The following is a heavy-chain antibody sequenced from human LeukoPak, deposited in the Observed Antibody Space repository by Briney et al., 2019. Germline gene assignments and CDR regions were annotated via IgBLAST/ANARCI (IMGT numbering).Heavy chain of an antibody. D-gene: IGHD3-22*01. CDR1: GFTFSSYA. J-gene: IGHJ3*02. CDR3: AKASGRDYYDSSGYYDAFDI. CDR2: ISGSGGST. Sequence: TGGSLRLSCAASGFTFSSYAMSWVRQASGKGLEWVSAISGSGGSTYYADSVKGRFTISRDNSKNTLYLQMNSLRAEDTAVYYCAKASGRDYYDSSGYYDAFDIWGQGTMVTVSS. V-gene: IGHV3-23*01.